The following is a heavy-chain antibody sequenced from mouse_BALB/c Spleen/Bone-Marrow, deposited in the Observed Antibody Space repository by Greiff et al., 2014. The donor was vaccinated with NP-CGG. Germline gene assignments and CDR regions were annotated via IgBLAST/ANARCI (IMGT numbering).Heavy chain of an antibody. CDR1: GYTFSNYW. V-gene: IGHV1-5*01. Sequence: SGTVLARPGAAVKMSCKASGYTFSNYWMHWIKQRPGQGLEWIGTIHPGNSDTTYNQKFKGKAKLTAVASTSTAYMEHSSLTKEDSAVYYCTTLARNIFDYWGQGTTLTVSS. J-gene: IGHJ2*01. CDR2: IHPGNSDT. CDR3: TTLARNIFDY. D-gene: IGHD3-1*01.